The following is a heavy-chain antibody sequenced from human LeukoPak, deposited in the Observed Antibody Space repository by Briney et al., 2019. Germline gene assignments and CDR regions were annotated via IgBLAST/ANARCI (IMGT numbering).Heavy chain of an antibody. CDR3: VRHFNSVATMQIDY. CDR1: GFTFDDHG. D-gene: IGHD5-24*01. CDR2: INLNSGSK. V-gene: IGHV3-20*01. J-gene: IGHJ4*02. Sequence: GGSLRLSCEASGFTFDDHGLSWVRQAPGKGLEWVSGINLNSGSKRYAASVKGRFTISRDNAKNSIYLEMSSLRAEDTAFYHCVRHFNSVATMQIDYWGQGTLVSVSS.